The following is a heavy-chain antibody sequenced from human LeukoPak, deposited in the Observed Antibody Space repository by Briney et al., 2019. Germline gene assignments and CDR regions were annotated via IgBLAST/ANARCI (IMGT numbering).Heavy chain of an antibody. J-gene: IGHJ6*03. CDR3: ARAPPYDFWSGPYYYYYYYMDV. CDR1: GYTFTSYD. CDR2: MNPNSGNT. V-gene: IGHV1-8*01. D-gene: IGHD3-3*01. Sequence: ASVKVSCKASGYTFTSYDINWVRQATGQGLAWMGWMNPNSGNTGYAQKFQGRVTMTRNTSISTAYMELSSLRSEGTAVYYCARAPPYDFWSGPYYYYYYYMDVWGKGTTVTVSS.